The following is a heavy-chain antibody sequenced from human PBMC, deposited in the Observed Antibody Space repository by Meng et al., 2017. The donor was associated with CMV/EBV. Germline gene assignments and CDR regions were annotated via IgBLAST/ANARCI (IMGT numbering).Heavy chain of an antibody. D-gene: IGHD3-3*01. V-gene: IGHV3-7*01. CDR3: ARGNNYDFWSGDAFDI. CDR2: IKQDGSEK. J-gene: IGHJ3*02. CDR1: GFTFSSYW. Sequence: GESLKISCAASGFTFSSYWMSWVRQAPGKGLEWVANIKQDGSEKYHVDSVKGRFTISRDNAKNSLYLQMNSLRAEDTAVYYCARGNNYDFWSGDAFDIWGQGTMVTVSS.